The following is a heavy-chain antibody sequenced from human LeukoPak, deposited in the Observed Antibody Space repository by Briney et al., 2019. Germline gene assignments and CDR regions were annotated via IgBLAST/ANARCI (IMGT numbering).Heavy chain of an antibody. Sequence: ASVKVSRKVSVYTLTQLSIHWVRQAPGKGLEGMVGFNPKDGETIYAQKFQGRVTMTDDTSTDTAYMELSSLRSEDTAVYYCAKIAHYGAYSDYWGQGTLVTVSS. CDR3: AKIAHYGAYSDY. CDR1: VYTLTQLS. V-gene: IGHV1-24*01. CDR2: FNPKDGET. D-gene: IGHD4-17*01. J-gene: IGHJ4*02.